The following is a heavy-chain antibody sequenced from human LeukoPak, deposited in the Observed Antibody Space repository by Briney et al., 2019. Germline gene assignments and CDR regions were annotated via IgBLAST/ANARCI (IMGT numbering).Heavy chain of an antibody. CDR2: IYYSGST. J-gene: IGHJ4*02. CDR3: ARSLGHHDY. Sequence: SETLSLTCTVAGYSISGYYWSWIRQPPGKGLEWIGCIYYSGSTYYNPSLKSRVTISLDTSKNQFSLKLNSVTAADTAVYYCARSLGHHDYWGQGTLVTVSS. CDR1: GYSISGYY. D-gene: IGHD7-27*01. V-gene: IGHV4-59*01.